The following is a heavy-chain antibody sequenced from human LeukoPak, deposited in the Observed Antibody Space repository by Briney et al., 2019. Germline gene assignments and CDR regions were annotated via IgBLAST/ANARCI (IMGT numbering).Heavy chain of an antibody. CDR3: AREEPNYYDSSGYYFF. CDR2: ISSSGSTI. Sequence: GGSLRLSCAASGFTFSDYYMSWIRQAPGKGLEWVSYISSSGSTIYYADSVEGRFTISRDNAKNSLYLQMNSLRAEDTAVYYCAREEPNYYDSSGYYFFWGQGTLVTVSS. J-gene: IGHJ4*02. V-gene: IGHV3-11*01. D-gene: IGHD3-22*01. CDR1: GFTFSDYY.